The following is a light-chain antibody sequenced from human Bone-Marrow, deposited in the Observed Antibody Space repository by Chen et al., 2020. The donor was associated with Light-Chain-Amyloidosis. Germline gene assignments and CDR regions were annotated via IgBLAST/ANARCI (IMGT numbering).Light chain of an antibody. CDR2: SAS. CDR1: QAIRSD. V-gene: IGKV1-6*02. Sequence: AIQMTQSPSSLSAFVGDRVTITCRASQAIRSDLGWYQQKPGKAPNLLIYSASTVQTGVPSRFSGSGSGTNFTRTISSLQPEDFATYYCLQDYSYPHTFGQGTKLEI. CDR3: LQDYSYPHT. J-gene: IGKJ2*01.